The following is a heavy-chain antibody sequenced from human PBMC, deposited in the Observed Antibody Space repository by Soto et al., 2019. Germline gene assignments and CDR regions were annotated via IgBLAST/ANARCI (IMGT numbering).Heavy chain of an antibody. CDR3: AHSLSCGGDCSRVLWVLNYYFDY. J-gene: IGHJ4*02. CDR2: IYWNDDK. V-gene: IGHV2-5*01. D-gene: IGHD2-21*02. CDR1: GFSLSTSGVG. Sequence: GSGPTLVNPTQTLTLTCTFSGFSLSTSGVGVGWIRQPPGKALEWLALIYWNDDKRYSPSLKSRLTITKDTSKNQVVLTMTNMDPVDTATYYCAHSLSCGGDCSRVLWVLNYYFDYWGQGTLVTVSS.